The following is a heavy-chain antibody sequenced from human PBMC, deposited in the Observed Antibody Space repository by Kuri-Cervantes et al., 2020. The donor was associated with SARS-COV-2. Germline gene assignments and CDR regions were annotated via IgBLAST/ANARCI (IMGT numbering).Heavy chain of an antibody. CDR2: ISGSEYT. CDR3: AKGRTTVTTLHDAFDI. V-gene: IGHV3-23*01. CDR1: GFTFSIYG. Sequence: GESRRISCAASGFTFSIYGMSWVRQAPGKSLEWVSGISGSEYTYYADSVKGRFTISRDNPKNTLDLQMNNLRAEDTAIYYCAKGRTTVTTLHDAFDIWGQGTMITVSS. D-gene: IGHD4-17*01. J-gene: IGHJ3*02.